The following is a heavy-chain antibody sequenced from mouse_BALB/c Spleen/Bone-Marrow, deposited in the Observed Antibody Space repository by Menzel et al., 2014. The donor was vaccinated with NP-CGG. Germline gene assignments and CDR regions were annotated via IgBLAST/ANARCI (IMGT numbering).Heavy chain of an antibody. CDR1: GFTFNTYA. CDR3: VSHGSWFAY. CDR2: IRGKSNNYAT. V-gene: IGHV10-1*02. Sequence: VQLKESGGGLVQPKGSLKLSCAASGFTFNTYAMNWVRQAPGKGLEWVARIRGKSNNYATYYADSVKDRFTISRDDSQSMLYLQMNNLKTEDTAMYYCVSHGSWFAYWGQGTLVTVSA. J-gene: IGHJ3*01.